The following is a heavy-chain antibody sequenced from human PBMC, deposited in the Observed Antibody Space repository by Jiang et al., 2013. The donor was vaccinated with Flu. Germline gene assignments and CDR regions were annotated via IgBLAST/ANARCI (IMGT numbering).Heavy chain of an antibody. J-gene: IGHJ4*02. Sequence: SGAEVKKPGASVTVSCKASGYIFIGHEIHWVRQAPGQGPEWMGWIDPNGGGTNYAQKFQGRVTMTRDTSISTAYMEVSRLRSDDTAVYYCARESPESGPHSLGYCTNGVCPAFDYWGQGTLVTVSS. CDR2: IDPNGGGT. CDR3: ARESPESGPHSLGYCTNGVCPAFDY. V-gene: IGHV1-2*02. D-gene: IGHD2-8*01. CDR1: GYIFIGHE.